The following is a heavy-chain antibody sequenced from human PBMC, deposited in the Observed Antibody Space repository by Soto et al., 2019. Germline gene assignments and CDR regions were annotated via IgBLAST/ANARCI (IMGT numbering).Heavy chain of an antibody. J-gene: IGHJ5*01. CDR1: GGTFRSYA. Sequence: QVQLVQSGAEVKKPGSSMKVSCKVSGGTFRSYAINWVRQAPGQGLEWMGGITPISGTTNYAQKFQGRVTITADESTNTAYMDLSSLRSDDTAVYYCVRAGTWGHGSPVTVSS. CDR2: ITPISGTT. CDR3: VRAGT. V-gene: IGHV1-69*01.